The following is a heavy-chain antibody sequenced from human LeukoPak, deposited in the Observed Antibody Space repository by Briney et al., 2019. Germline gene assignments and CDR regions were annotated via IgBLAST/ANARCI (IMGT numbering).Heavy chain of an antibody. J-gene: IGHJ6*02. CDR1: GFTVSSNY. Sequence: GGSLRLSCAASGFTVSSNYMTWVRQAPGKGLEWVSLIYTDGSTYYADSVKGRFTISRHNSKNTLYIQINSLGADDTAVYYCATGYSGYRRSYYYGMDVWGQGTTVSVSS. D-gene: IGHD5-12*01. CDR2: IYTDGST. CDR3: ATGYSGYRRSYYYGMDV. V-gene: IGHV3-53*04.